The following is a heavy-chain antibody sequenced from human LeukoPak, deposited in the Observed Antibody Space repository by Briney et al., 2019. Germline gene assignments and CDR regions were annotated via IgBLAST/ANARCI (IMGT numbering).Heavy chain of an antibody. CDR1: GYTFTGYY. J-gene: IGHJ4*02. CDR3: ARGSSGSYYLFDY. Sequence: ASVKVSCKASGYTFTGYYMHWVRQAPGQGLEWRGWINPNSGGTNYAQKFQGRVTMTRDTSISTAYMELSRLRSDDTAVYYCARGSSGSYYLFDYWGQGTLVTVSS. V-gene: IGHV1-2*02. D-gene: IGHD1-26*01. CDR2: INPNSGGT.